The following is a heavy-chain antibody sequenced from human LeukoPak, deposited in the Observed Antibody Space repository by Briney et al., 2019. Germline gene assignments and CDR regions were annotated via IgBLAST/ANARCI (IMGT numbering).Heavy chain of an antibody. CDR1: GFTFSSYW. Sequence: GGSLRLSCAASGFTFSSYWMHWVRQAPGKGLVWVSRVNSDGSTTAYADSVKGRFTISRDNAKNTLYLQMSSLRAEDTAVYYCARGDAYALNYWGQGTLVTVSS. D-gene: IGHD2-2*01. CDR3: ARGDAYALNY. CDR2: VNSDGSTT. J-gene: IGHJ4*02. V-gene: IGHV3-74*01.